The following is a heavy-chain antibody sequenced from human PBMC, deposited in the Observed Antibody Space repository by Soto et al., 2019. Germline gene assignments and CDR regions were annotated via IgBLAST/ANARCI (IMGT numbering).Heavy chain of an antibody. Sequence: GESLKISCKGSGYSLTSYWISWVRQMPGKGLEWMGRIDPSDSYTNYSPSFQGHVTISADKSISTAYLQWSSLKASDTAMYYCARHELYCSGGSCYGYGMDVWGQGTTVTVSS. CDR1: GYSLTSYW. J-gene: IGHJ6*02. CDR3: ARHELYCSGGSCYGYGMDV. CDR2: IDPSDSYT. D-gene: IGHD2-15*01. V-gene: IGHV5-10-1*01.